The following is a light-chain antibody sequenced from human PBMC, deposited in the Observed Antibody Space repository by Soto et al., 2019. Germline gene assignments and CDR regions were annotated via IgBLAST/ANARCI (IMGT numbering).Light chain of an antibody. CDR2: DVS. J-gene: IGLJ1*01. CDR1: SSDIGGYKY. V-gene: IGLV2-14*01. CDR3: AAWDDSLNGYV. Sequence: QSVLTQPASVSGSPGQSITISCTGTSSDIGGYKYVSWYQQNPDKAPKLMIYDVSYRPSGVSDRFSGSKSGNTASLTISGLQAEDEADYYCAAWDDSLNGYVFGTGTKVTVL.